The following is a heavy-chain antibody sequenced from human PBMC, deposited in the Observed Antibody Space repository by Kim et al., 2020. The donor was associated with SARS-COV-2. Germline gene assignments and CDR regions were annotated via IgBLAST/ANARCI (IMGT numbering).Heavy chain of an antibody. Sequence: GGSLRLSCAASGFTFSSYAMHWVRQAPGKGLEWVAVISYDGSNKYYADSVKGRFTISRDNSKNTLYLQMNSLRAEDTAVYYCARGRNYGDYVGKDWYFDLWGRGTLVTVSS. CDR3: ARGRNYGDYVGKDWYFDL. D-gene: IGHD4-17*01. V-gene: IGHV3-30*04. CDR1: GFTFSSYA. CDR2: ISYDGSNK. J-gene: IGHJ2*01.